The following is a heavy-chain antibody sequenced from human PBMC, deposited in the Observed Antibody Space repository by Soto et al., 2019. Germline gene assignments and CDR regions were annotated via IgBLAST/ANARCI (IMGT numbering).Heavy chain of an antibody. D-gene: IGHD2-2*01. J-gene: IGHJ4*02. CDR2: ISAYNGNT. CDR1: GYTFTSYG. Sequence: SVKVSCKASGYTFTSYGISWVRQAPGQGLEWMGWISAYNGNTNYAQKLQGRVTMTTDTSTSTAYMELRSLRSDDTAVYYCARSRAGVVVPAAILSYWGQGTLVTVSS. CDR3: ARSRAGVVVPAAILSY. V-gene: IGHV1-18*01.